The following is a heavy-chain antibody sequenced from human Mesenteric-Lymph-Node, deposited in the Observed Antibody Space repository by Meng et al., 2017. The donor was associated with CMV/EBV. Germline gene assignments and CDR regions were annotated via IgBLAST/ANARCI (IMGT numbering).Heavy chain of an antibody. D-gene: IGHD2-15*01. CDR3: ARVGSGYVDY. CDR2: IYSGDNT. Sequence: GESLKISCAASGFTFSDYYISWIRQAPGQGLEWVSVIYSGDNTYYVDSVKGRFTISRDNSKNTLYLQMNSLRAEDTAVYYCARVGSGYVDYWGQGTLVTVSS. CDR1: GFTFSDYY. V-gene: IGHV3-53*01. J-gene: IGHJ4*02.